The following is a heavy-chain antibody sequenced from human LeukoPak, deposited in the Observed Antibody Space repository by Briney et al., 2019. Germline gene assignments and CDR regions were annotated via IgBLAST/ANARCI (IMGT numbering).Heavy chain of an antibody. CDR3: ARDSGWYPVDY. J-gene: IGHJ4*02. Sequence: GGSLRLSCAASGFTFSSYGMHWVRQAPGKGLEWVANIKEDGSEKNYVDSVKGRFTISRDNAKNSLYLQMNSLRAEDTAVYYCARDSGWYPVDYWGQGTLVTVSS. D-gene: IGHD6-19*01. CDR1: GFTFSSYG. V-gene: IGHV3-7*01. CDR2: IKEDGSEK.